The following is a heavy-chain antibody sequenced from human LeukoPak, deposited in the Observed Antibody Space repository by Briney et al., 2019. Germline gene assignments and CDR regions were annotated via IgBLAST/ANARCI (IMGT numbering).Heavy chain of an antibody. CDR2: FDPEVGET. CDR3: ATLYSAYDFDH. J-gene: IGHJ4*02. CDR1: GYTLKELS. V-gene: IGHV1-24*01. D-gene: IGHD5-12*01. Sequence: ASVKVSCKVSGYTLKELSMHWVRQAPGKGLEWMGGFDPEVGETIYAQRFQSRVTMTEDTSKDTAYMELSSLRSEDTAVYYCATLYSAYDFDHWGQGTLVTVSS.